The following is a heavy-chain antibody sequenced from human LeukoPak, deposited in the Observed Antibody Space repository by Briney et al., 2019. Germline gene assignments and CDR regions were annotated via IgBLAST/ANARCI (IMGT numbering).Heavy chain of an antibody. CDR1: GFTFSSYS. Sequence: PGGSLRLSCAASGFTFSSYSMNWVRQAPGKGLEWVSSISSSSSYIYYADSVKGRFTISRDNAKNSLYLQMNSLRAEDTAVYYCARGAVRYCSSTSCSRAYYYMDVWGKGTTVTVSS. CDR2: ISSSSSYI. D-gene: IGHD2-2*01. CDR3: ARGAVRYCSSTSCSRAYYYMDV. J-gene: IGHJ6*03. V-gene: IGHV3-21*01.